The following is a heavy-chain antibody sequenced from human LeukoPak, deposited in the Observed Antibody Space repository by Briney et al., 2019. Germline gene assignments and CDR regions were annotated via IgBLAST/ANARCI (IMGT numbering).Heavy chain of an antibody. CDR1: GGSISSGDYY. V-gene: IGHV4-30-4*01. D-gene: IGHD5-18*01. J-gene: IGHJ6*02. CDR2: IYYSGST. CDR3: ARESPEDTAMVTGYGMDV. Sequence: SETLSLTCTVSGGSISSGDYYWSWIRQPPGKGLEWIGYIYYSGSTYYNPSLKSRVTISVDTSKNQFSLKLSSVTAADTAVYYCARESPEDTAMVTGYGMDVWGQGTTVTVSS.